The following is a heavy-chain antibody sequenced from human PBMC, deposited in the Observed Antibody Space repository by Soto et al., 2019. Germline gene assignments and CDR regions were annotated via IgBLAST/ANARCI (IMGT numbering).Heavy chain of an antibody. D-gene: IGHD4-17*01. CDR1: GYTFTSYG. J-gene: IGHJ4*02. Sequence: GASVKVSCKASGYTFTSYGISWVRQAPGQGLEWMGWISAYNGNTNYAQKLQGRVTMTTDTSTSTAYMELRSLRSDDTAVYYCARDRSYGDYWPRFDYWGQGTLVTVSS. V-gene: IGHV1-18*01. CDR2: ISAYNGNT. CDR3: ARDRSYGDYWPRFDY.